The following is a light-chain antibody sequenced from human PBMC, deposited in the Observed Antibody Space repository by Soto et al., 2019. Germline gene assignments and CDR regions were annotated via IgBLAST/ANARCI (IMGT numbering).Light chain of an antibody. V-gene: IGKV3D-15*01. CDR3: QQYNNWPAIT. J-gene: IGKJ5*01. Sequence: EIVITQSPATLSVSPGERATLSCRASQSVSSNLAWYQQKPGQAPRLLIYGASTRATGIPARFSGSGSGTEFTLTITSLPSEDFAVYYCQQYNNWPAITFGQGTRLEI. CDR1: QSVSSN. CDR2: GAS.